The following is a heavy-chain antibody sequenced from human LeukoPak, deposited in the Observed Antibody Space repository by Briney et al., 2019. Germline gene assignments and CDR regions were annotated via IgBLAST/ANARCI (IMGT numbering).Heavy chain of an antibody. D-gene: IGHD6-19*01. Sequence: GGSLRLSCAASTFTLSAHWIHWVRQAPGKGLVWVSRINSDATTTSYADSVKGRFTISRDNAENTSYHQMNSLRVDSMAVDVCARFPGRQWLDLCNWFDPWGQGTLVTVSS. J-gene: IGHJ5*02. V-gene: IGHV3-74*01. CDR1: TFTLSAHW. CDR3: ARFPGRQWLDLCNWFDP. CDR2: INSDATTT.